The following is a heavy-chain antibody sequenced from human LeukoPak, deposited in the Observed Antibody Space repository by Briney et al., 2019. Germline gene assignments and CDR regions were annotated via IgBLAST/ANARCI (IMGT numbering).Heavy chain of an antibody. D-gene: IGHD6-19*01. J-gene: IGHJ4*02. CDR2: ICGSGART. Sequence: GGSLRLSCAASVFTFNIYVVSWVRRARGKGVEWVSDICGSGARTYYGHSVGGRFTISRDNSKNTVYLHLNSMRGQDTAVYYCATDLVSGDWYWRGFASWGQGTLVTVSS. CDR1: VFTFNIYV. V-gene: IGHV3-23*01. CDR3: ATDLVSGDWYWRGFAS.